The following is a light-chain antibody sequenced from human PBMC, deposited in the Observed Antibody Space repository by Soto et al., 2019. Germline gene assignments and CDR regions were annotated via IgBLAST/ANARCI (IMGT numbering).Light chain of an antibody. V-gene: IGLV2-14*01. CDR3: SSYTSSSTPVV. Sequence: QSALTQPASVSESPGQSITISCTGTSSDVGAYDSVSWYQQHPGKAPKLMIYDVSDRPSGVSNRFSGFKSGNTASLTISALQAEDEADYYCSSYTSSSTPVVFGGGTKLTVL. CDR2: DVS. CDR1: SSDVGAYDS. J-gene: IGLJ2*01.